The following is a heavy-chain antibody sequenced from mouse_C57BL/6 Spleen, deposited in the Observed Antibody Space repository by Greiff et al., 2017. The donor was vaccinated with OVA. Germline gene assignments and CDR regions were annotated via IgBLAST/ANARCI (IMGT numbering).Heavy chain of an antibody. Sequence: QVQLKESGAELVKPGASVKLSCKASGYTFTEYTIHWVKQRSGQGLEWIGWFYPGSGSIKYNEKFKDKATLTADKSSSTVYRELSRLTSEDSAVYFCARHDYGNYYCDYWGQGTTLTVSS. D-gene: IGHD2-1*01. CDR1: GYTFTEYT. V-gene: IGHV1-62-2*01. CDR2: FYPGSGSI. CDR3: ARHDYGNYYCDY. J-gene: IGHJ2*01.